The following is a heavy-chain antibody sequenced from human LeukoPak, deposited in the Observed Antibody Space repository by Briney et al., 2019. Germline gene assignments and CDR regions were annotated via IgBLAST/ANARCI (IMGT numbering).Heavy chain of an antibody. D-gene: IGHD1-26*01. CDR1: GFTVSSNY. CDR2: IYSGGST. CDR3: ARGGSYLSAFDI. J-gene: IGHJ3*02. V-gene: IGHV3-53*01. Sequence: PGGSLRLSCAASGFTVSSNYMSWVRQAPGKGLGWVSIIYSGGSTFYAASVKGRFTISRDNSKNTLYLQMNSLRAEDTAVYYCARGGSYLSAFDIWGQGTMVTVSS.